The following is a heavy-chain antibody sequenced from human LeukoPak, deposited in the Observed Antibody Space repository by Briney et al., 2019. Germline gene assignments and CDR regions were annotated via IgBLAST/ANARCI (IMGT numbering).Heavy chain of an antibody. CDR1: GGTFSRYA. CDR3: ARENRGRYCSSTSCYSHYYYYYMDV. J-gene: IGHJ6*03. V-gene: IGHV1-69*05. CDR2: IIPIFVTA. D-gene: IGHD2-2*02. Sequence: SVKVSCKASGGTFSRYAISWVRQAPGHGLEWMGGIIPIFVTANYAQKLQRRVTITTDESTSTAYMVLSSLRSEDTAVYYCARENRGRYCSSTSCYSHYYYYYMDVWGKGTTVTVSS.